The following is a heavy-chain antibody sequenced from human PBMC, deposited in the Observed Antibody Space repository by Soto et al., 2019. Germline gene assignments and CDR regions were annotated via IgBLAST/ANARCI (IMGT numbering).Heavy chain of an antibody. Sequence: GGSLRLSCAASGFPFSSHWMSWVRQAPGKGLEWVANIKPDGSEKYYVDSVKGRFTISRDNAKTSLYLQMNSLRAEDSALYFCVRGGYFFNDWGQGTLVTVSS. CDR2: IKPDGSEK. CDR1: GFPFSSHW. V-gene: IGHV3-7*01. J-gene: IGHJ4*02. D-gene: IGHD3-22*01. CDR3: VRGGYFFND.